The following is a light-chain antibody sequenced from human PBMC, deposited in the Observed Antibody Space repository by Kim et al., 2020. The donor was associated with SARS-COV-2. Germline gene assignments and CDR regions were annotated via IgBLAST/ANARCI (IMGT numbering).Light chain of an antibody. CDR2: AAS. CDR1: QSISSY. V-gene: IGKV1-39*01. J-gene: IGKJ5*01. CDR3: QQSYSTPQVT. Sequence: SLGDRVTITCRASQSISSYLNWYQQKPGKAPKLLIYAASSLQSGVPSRFSGSGSGTDFTLTISSLQPEDFATYYCQQSYSTPQVTFGQGTRLEIK.